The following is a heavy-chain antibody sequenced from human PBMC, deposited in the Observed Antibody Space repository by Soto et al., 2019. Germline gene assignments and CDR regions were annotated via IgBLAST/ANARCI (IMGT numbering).Heavy chain of an antibody. CDR3: ARDPVVPAAIGVFYGMDV. Sequence: KPSETLSLTCTVSGGSVSSGSYYWSWIRQPPGKGLEWIGYIYYIGSTNYNPSLKSRVTISVDTSKNQFSLKLSSVTAADTAVYYCARDPVVPAAIGVFYGMDVWGQGTTVTVSS. V-gene: IGHV4-61*01. CDR1: GGSVSSGSYY. J-gene: IGHJ6*02. CDR2: IYYIGST. D-gene: IGHD2-2*02.